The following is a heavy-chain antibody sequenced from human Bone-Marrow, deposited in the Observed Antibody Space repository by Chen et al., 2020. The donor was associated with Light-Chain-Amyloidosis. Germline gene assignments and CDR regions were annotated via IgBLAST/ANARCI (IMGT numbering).Heavy chain of an antibody. CDR1: GGSIMNYF. Sequence: QVHLQESGPGLVKPSETLSLTCRVSGGSIMNYFWSWMRQPPGKGLEWIGCIFYSGSTNYNSSLKSRVTISVDTSKNKLSLKLNSVTAADTAVYYCARSPAGYYGSGSYYYFDFWGQGTLVTVSS. J-gene: IGHJ4*02. CDR3: ARSPAGYYGSGSYYYFDF. CDR2: IFYSGST. V-gene: IGHV4-59*01. D-gene: IGHD3-10*01.